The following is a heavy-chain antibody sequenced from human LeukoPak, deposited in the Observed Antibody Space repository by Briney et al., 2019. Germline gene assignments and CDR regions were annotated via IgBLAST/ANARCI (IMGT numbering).Heavy chain of an antibody. CDR1: GGTFSSYA. Sequence: ASVKVSCKASGGTFSSYAISWVRQAPGQGLEWMGGIIPIFGTANYAQKFQGRVTITTDESTSTAYMELSSLRSEDTAVYYCARDYYDSSGYSDYYYYGMDVWGQGTTVTVSS. D-gene: IGHD3-22*01. CDR3: ARDYYDSSGYSDYYYYGMDV. CDR2: IIPIFGTA. V-gene: IGHV1-69*05. J-gene: IGHJ6*02.